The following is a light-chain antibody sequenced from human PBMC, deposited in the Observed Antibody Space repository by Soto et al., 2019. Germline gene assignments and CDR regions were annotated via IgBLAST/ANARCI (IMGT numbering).Light chain of an antibody. CDR3: PQDYNSLRT. V-gene: IGKV1-6*01. Sequence: AIQMTQSPSSLSASVGDRVTITCRASQGIRNDLGWYQQKPGKAPKLLIYAASSLQSGVPSRFSGSGSGTDFPLTLSRLQAEEGANYFWPQDYNSLRTFRQGTQVEIK. CDR2: AAS. J-gene: IGKJ1*01. CDR1: QGIRND.